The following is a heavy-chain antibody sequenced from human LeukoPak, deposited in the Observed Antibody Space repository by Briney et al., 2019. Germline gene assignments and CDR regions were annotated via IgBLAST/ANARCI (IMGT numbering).Heavy chain of an antibody. CDR3: ARASRGGSYGFDY. Sequence: SGTLSLTCAVSGGSISSSNWWSWVRQPPGKGLEWIGEIYHSGSTNYNPSLKSRVTISVDKSKNQFSLKLSSVTAADTAVYYCARASRGGSYGFDYWSQGTLVTVSS. J-gene: IGHJ4*02. CDR2: IYHSGST. D-gene: IGHD1-26*01. CDR1: GGSISSSNW. V-gene: IGHV4-4*02.